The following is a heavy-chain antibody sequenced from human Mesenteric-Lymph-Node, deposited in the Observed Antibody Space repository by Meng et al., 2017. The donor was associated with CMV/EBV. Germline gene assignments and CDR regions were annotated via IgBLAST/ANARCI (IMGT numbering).Heavy chain of an antibody. CDR2: ISSSSSTI. D-gene: IGHD2-21*01. J-gene: IGHJ4*02. CDR3: ARDLIDDY. CDR1: GFTFSNYN. V-gene: IGHV3-48*04. Sequence: LSLTCAASGFTFSNYNMNWVRQAPGKGLEWVSYISSSSSTIYYADSVKGRFTISRDNAKNSLYLQMNSLRAEDTAVYYCARDLIDDYWGQGTLVTVSS.